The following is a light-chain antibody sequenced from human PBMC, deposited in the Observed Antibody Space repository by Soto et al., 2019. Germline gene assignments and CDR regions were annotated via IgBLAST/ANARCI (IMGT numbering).Light chain of an antibody. Sequence: DIQMTQSPSTLSASVGDRVTITCRASQTISSWLAWYQQKPGKAPKLLIYKASTLKSGVPSRFSGSGSGTEFTLTISSLQPDDFATYYCQHYNSYLEAFGQGTKVDI. CDR1: QTISSW. J-gene: IGKJ1*01. CDR2: KAS. CDR3: QHYNSYLEA. V-gene: IGKV1-5*03.